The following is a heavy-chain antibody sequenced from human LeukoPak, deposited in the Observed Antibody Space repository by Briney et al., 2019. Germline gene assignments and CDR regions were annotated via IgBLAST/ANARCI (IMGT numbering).Heavy chain of an antibody. Sequence: GGSLRLSCAASGFTFSSYGMHWVRQAPGKGLEWVAFIRYDGSNKYYADSVKGRFTISRDNSKNTLYLQMNSLRAEDTAVYYCAKSGLAYYGGDCTNWFDPWGQGTLVTVSS. V-gene: IGHV3-30*02. CDR2: IRYDGSNK. CDR1: GFTFSSYG. CDR3: AKSGLAYYGGDCTNWFDP. J-gene: IGHJ5*02. D-gene: IGHD2-21*01.